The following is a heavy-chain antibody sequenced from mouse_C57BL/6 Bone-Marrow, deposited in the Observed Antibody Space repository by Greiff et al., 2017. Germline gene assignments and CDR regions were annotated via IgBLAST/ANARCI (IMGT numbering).Heavy chain of an antibody. Sequence: QVQLQQPGAELVRPGTSVKLSCKASGYTFTSYWMHWVKQRPGQGLEWIGVIDPSDSYTNYNQKFKGKATLTVDTSSSTAYMQLSSLTSEDAAVYYCGRGSDIDYWGQGATLTVSS. CDR2: IDPSDSYT. V-gene: IGHV1-59*01. CDR3: GRGSDIDY. D-gene: IGHD3-1*01. J-gene: IGHJ2*01. CDR1: GYTFTSYW.